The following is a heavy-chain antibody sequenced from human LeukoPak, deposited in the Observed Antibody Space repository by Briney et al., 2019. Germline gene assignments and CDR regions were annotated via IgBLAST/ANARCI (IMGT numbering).Heavy chain of an antibody. D-gene: IGHD3-3*01. CDR2: MYYSGST. Sequence: PSETLSLTCTVSGGSISSSGYYWGWIRQPPGKGLDWIGSMYYSGSTYHNPSLKSRFTISVDTSKNQFSLKLSSVTAADTAVYYCARDFRGGYDFWSGYYTPYYFDYWGQGILVTVSS. CDR1: GGSISSSGYY. V-gene: IGHV4-39*07. CDR3: ARDFRGGYDFWSGYYTPYYFDY. J-gene: IGHJ4*02.